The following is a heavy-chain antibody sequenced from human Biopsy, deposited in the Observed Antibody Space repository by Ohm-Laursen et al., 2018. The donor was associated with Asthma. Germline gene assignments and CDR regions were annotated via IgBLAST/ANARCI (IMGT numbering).Heavy chain of an antibody. D-gene: IGHD6-13*01. J-gene: IGHJ4*02. CDR1: GFTFDDYA. V-gene: IGHV3-9*01. CDR3: VKDIRLQLWGFDS. CDR2: VSWNSGSI. Sequence: SLRLSCAALGFTFDDYAMHWVRQAPGKGLEWVSGVSWNSGSIDYADSVKGRFTISRDNAKNSLYLQMNSLRGADTALYYCVKDIRLQLWGFDSWGQGTLVTVSS.